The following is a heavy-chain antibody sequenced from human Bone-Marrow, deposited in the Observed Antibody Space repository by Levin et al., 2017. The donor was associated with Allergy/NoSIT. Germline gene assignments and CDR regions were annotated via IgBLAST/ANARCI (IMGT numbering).Heavy chain of an antibody. CDR1: GFNFKNTW. J-gene: IGHJ6*02. CDR2: IKSNADGGTT. CDR3: CTPSLPSVVFIPGADSSLPGKRRRDFQYGMDV. Sequence: GGSLRLSCAASGFNFKNTWINWVRQAPGKGLEWVGRIKSNADGGTTDYAAPVKGRFTISRDDSTSTLSLEMNSLKTQDTAIYFCCTPSLPSVVFIPGADSSLPGKRRRDFQYGMDVWGPGTTVTVSS. V-gene: IGHV3-15*07. D-gene: IGHD1-1*01.